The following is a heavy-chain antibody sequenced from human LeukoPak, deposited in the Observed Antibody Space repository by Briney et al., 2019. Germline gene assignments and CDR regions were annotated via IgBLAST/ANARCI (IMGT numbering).Heavy chain of an antibody. CDR2: TYYRSKWFY. J-gene: IGHJ5*02. CDR3: TRDPPNDQSYDL. V-gene: IGHV6-1*01. D-gene: IGHD1-1*01. CDR1: GDSVSNTGAA. Sequence: SQTLSLTCAISGDSVSNTGAAWNWIRQSPSRGFEWLGRTYYRSKWFYDYAVSVKSRIIIIPDTSKNQFSLQLNSMTPEDTAMYYCTRDPPNDQSYDLWGQGTLVTVSS.